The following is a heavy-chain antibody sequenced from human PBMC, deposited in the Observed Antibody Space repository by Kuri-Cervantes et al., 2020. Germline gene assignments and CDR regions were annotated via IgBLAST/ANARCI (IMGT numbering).Heavy chain of an antibody. CDR1: GFTFSSYG. CDR2: ISYDGSNK. V-gene: IGHV3-30*03. J-gene: IGHJ4*02. D-gene: IGHD3-22*01. Sequence: GESLKISCAASGFTFSSYGMHWVRQAPGKGLEWVAVISYDGSNKYYADSVKGRFTISRDNSKNTLYLQMNSLRAEDTAVYYCARVKDWSYYDSSGYYCDYWGQGTLVTVSS. CDR3: ARVKDWSYYDSSGYYCDY.